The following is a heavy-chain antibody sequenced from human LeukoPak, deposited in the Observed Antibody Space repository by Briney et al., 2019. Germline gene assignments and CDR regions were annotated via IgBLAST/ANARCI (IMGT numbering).Heavy chain of an antibody. CDR3: AKAGIAVAGTDVYFDY. CDR1: GFTFDDYA. CDR2: ISWNSGSI. D-gene: IGHD6-19*01. J-gene: IGHJ4*02. Sequence: GRSLRLSCAAPGFTFDDYAMHWVRQAPGKGLEWVSGISWNSGSIGYADSVKGRFTISRDNAKNSLYLQMNSLRAEDTALYYCAKAGIAVAGTDVYFDYWGQGTLVTVSS. V-gene: IGHV3-9*01.